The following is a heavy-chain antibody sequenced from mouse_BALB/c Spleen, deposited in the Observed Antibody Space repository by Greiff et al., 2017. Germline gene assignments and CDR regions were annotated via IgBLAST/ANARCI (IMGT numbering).Heavy chain of an antibody. J-gene: IGHJ3*01. D-gene: IGHD3-3*01. CDR1: GYSITSGYY. CDR2: ISYDGSN. Sequence: EVQLVESGPGLVKPSQSLSLTCSVTGYSITSGYYWNWIRQFPGNKLEWMGYISYDGSNNYNPSLKNRISITRDTSKNQFFLKLNSVTTEDTATYYCARGAGKSPFAYWGQGTLVTVSA. CDR3: ARGAGKSPFAY. V-gene: IGHV3-6*02.